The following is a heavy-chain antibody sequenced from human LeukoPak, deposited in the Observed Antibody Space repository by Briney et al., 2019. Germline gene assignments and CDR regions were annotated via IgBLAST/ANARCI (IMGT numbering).Heavy chain of an antibody. Sequence: SETLSLTCTVSGGSISSSSYYWGWIRQPPGKGLEWIGSIYYSGSTYYNPSLKSRVTISVDTSKNQFSLKLSSVTAADTAVYYCARDRIDDYGDYSDAFDIWGQGTMVTVSS. CDR1: GGSISSSSYY. D-gene: IGHD4-17*01. CDR3: ARDRIDDYGDYSDAFDI. CDR2: IYYSGST. V-gene: IGHV4-39*07. J-gene: IGHJ3*02.